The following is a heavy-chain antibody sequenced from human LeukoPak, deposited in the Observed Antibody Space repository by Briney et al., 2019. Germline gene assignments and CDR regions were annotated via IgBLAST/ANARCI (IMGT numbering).Heavy chain of an antibody. CDR3: ARVPPVYSSSWYAPYYYYMDV. V-gene: IGHV3-7*01. CDR1: GFTFSSYW. Sequence: GGSLRLSCAASGFTFSSYWMSWVRQAPGKGLEWVANIKQDGSEKYYVDSVKGRFTISRDNAKNSLYLQMNSLRAEDTAVYYCARVPPVYSSSWYAPYYYYMDVWGKGTTVTVSS. D-gene: IGHD6-13*01. J-gene: IGHJ6*03. CDR2: IKQDGSEK.